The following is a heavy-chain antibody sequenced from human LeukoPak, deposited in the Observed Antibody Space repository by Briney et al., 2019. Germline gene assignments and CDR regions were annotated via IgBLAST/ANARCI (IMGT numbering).Heavy chain of an antibody. Sequence: GGSLRLSCAASGFTFSDYYMSCIRQAPGKGLEWVSYISSSGSTIYYADSVKGRFTISRDNAKNSLYLQMNSLRAEDTAVYYCAREHDIAENGMDVWGQGTTVTVSS. CDR1: GFTFSDYY. V-gene: IGHV3-11*01. CDR3: AREHDIAENGMDV. CDR2: ISSSGSTI. D-gene: IGHD3-9*01. J-gene: IGHJ6*02.